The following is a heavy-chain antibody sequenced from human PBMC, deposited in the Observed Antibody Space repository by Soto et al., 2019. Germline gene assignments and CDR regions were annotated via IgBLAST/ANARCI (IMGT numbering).Heavy chain of an antibody. J-gene: IGHJ6*02. CDR1: GDSIGSGNQY. CDR2: IFSSGTT. V-gene: IGHV4-30-4*02. Sequence: SENLSLTCTVSGDSIGSGNQYWSWIRQAPGTGLEWIGYIFSSGTTYYNPSLKSRLTMSLDTSQNQFSLKLNSVTAADTAVYYCARPSRFTINGSYSYSLDVWGQGTTVTVSS. CDR3: ARPSRFTINGSYSYSLDV. D-gene: IGHD1-26*01.